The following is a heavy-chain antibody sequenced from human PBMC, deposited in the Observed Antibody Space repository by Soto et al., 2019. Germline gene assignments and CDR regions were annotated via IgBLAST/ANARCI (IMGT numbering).Heavy chain of an antibody. Sequence: GGSLRLSCEASGFTFSGYWMSWVRQAPGKGLEWVADIKHDGSVQYYVDSVKGRICSSKDNGRSQLYWQMSGLRAEDTALYYCATARYSNACYHLGRCGQGTLVTVAS. V-gene: IGHV3-7*03. CDR1: GFTFSGYW. J-gene: IGHJ4*02. D-gene: IGHD4-4*01. CDR2: IKHDGSVQ. CDR3: ATARYSNACYHLGR.